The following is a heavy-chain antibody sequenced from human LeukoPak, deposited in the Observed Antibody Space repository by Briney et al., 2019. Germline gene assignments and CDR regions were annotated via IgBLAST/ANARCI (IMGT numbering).Heavy chain of an antibody. CDR2: ISAYNGNT. D-gene: IGHD3-22*01. CDR3: ARVDYDSSGQDY. J-gene: IGHJ4*02. V-gene: IGHV1-18*01. CDR1: GYTFTSYG. Sequence: ASVKVSCKASGYTFTSYGISWVRQAPGQGLEWMGWISAYNGNTNYAQKLQGRVTMTTDTSTSTAHMELRSLRSDDTAVYYCARVDYDSSGQDYWGQGTLVTVSS.